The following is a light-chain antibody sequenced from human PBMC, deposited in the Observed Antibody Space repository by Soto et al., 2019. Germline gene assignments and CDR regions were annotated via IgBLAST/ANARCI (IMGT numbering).Light chain of an antibody. CDR2: SND. V-gene: IGLV1-44*01. CDR3: AAWDDSLNGLV. CDR1: SSNIGRNT. J-gene: IGLJ1*01. Sequence: QSVLPQPPSASGTRGQRVTISCSGSSSNIGRNTVDWYQHLPGTAPKLLIYSNDQRPSGVPDRFSGSKSGTSASLAISGLQSEDEADYYCAAWDDSLNGLVFGTGTKLTVL.